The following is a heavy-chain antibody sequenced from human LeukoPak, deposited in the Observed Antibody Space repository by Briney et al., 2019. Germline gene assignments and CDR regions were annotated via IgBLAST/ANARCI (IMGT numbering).Heavy chain of an antibody. CDR2: IWYGGSNT. CDR1: GVTFCSYG. V-gene: IGHV3-33*06. D-gene: IGHD5-24*01. CDR3: AKDLEGRDDYNCSFDY. Sequence: GGSLRLSCAASGVTFCSYGMRWVRQAPGKGLEWVAVIWYGGSNTDYADYVKGRFTISRHNSKTTLFLQMNSLRAEDTAVYYCAKDLEGRDDYNCSFDYWGQGTLVTVSS. J-gene: IGHJ4*02.